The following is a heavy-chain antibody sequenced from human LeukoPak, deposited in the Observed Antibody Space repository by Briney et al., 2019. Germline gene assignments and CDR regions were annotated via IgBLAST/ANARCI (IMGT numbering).Heavy chain of an antibody. CDR1: GYTFTSYG. V-gene: IGHV1-8*02. CDR3: ARMSYYDGSGDNWFDP. D-gene: IGHD3-22*01. CDR2: MNPNSGNT. J-gene: IGHJ5*02. Sequence: GASVKVSCKASGYTFTSYGISWVRQAPGQGLEWMGWMNPNSGNTGYAQKFQGRVTMTRDTSISTAYMELSSLRSEDTAVYYCARMSYYDGSGDNWFDPWGQGTLVTVSS.